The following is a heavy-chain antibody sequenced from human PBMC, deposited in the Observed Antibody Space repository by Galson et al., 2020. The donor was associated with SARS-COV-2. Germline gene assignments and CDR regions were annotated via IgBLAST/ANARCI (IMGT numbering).Heavy chain of an antibody. CDR3: ARDHTVTYYDSSVYYYYGMDV. CDR1: GYTFTSYY. CDR2: INPSGGST. Sequence: ASVKVSCKASGYTFTSYYMHWVRQAPGQGLEWMGIINPSGGSTSYAQKFQGRVTMTRDTSTSTVYMELSSLRSEDTAVYYCARDHTVTYYDSSVYYYYGMDVWGQGTTVTVSS. D-gene: IGHD3-22*01. V-gene: IGHV1-46*01. J-gene: IGHJ6*02.